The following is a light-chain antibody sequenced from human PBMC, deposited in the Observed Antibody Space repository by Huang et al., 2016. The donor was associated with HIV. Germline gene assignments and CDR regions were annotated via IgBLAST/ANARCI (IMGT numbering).Light chain of an antibody. Sequence: DIQMTQSPSTLSASIGDRVTITCRASQSISSWLAWFQQKPGQAQKLLMFGASSLESGVPSRFSGSGSGTEFSLTISSLRPDDYGTYFCQQYNSYPYTFGQGTKLEIK. CDR1: QSISSW. CDR3: QQYNSYPYT. CDR2: GAS. V-gene: IGKV1-5*01. J-gene: IGKJ2*01.